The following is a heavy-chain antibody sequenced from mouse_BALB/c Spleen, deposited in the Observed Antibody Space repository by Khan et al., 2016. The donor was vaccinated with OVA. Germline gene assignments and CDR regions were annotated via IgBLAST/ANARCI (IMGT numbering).Heavy chain of an antibody. CDR2: INTYTGEP. CDR3: ARESSYWYFDV. CDR1: GYTFTNYR. J-gene: IGHJ1*01. D-gene: IGHD1-1*01. Sequence: QIQLVQSGPELKKPGDTVKISCKASGYTFTNYRMNWMKQAPGKGLKWMGWINTYTGEPTYGDDFKGRFAFSLETSASTAYLQINNLKNEDMATYFCARESSYWYFDVWGAGTTVTVSS. V-gene: IGHV9-1*02.